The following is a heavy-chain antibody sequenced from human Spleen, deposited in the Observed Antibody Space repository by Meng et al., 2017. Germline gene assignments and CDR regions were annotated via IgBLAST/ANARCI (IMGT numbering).Heavy chain of an antibody. J-gene: IGHJ3*02. CDR3: ATTFTTVDAFDI. D-gene: IGHD4-17*01. CDR2: ISAYNGNT. CDR1: GYNFTSYA. Sequence: ASVKVSCKASGYNFTSYAISWVRLAPGQGLEWMGWISAYNGNTNYAQKFQGRVTMTTDTFTSAAFMELRSLRSDDTAVYYCATTFTTVDAFDIWGQGRMVTVSS. V-gene: IGHV1-18*01.